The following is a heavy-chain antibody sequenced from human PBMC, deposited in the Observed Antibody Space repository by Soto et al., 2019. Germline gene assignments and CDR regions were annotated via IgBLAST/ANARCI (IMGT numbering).Heavy chain of an antibody. V-gene: IGHV3-66*01. Sequence: EVQLVESGGGLVRPGGSLRLSCAVSGFSVSKNYMNWVRQAPGKGLEWLSFMYTGGGTTYAASVRGRFTISRDDSKNTLDLQMNSLRDEDTAMYYCATGRAVAATPIDHWGQGTLVTVSS. CDR1: GFSVSKNY. CDR3: ATGRAVAATPIDH. D-gene: IGHD2-15*01. CDR2: MYTGGGT. J-gene: IGHJ4*02.